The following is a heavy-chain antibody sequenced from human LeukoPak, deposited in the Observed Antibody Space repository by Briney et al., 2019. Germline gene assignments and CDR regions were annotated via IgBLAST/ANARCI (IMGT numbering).Heavy chain of an antibody. Sequence: SETLSLTCTVSGGSISNYYWSWIRQPPGKGLEWIGYINYSGSTNYNPSLKSRVTISVDTSKNQLSLKLSSVTAADTAVYYCARGHRIAARPEPFDYWGQGTLVTVSS. J-gene: IGHJ4*02. V-gene: IGHV4-59*08. CDR1: GGSISNYY. D-gene: IGHD6-6*01. CDR3: ARGHRIAARPEPFDY. CDR2: INYSGST.